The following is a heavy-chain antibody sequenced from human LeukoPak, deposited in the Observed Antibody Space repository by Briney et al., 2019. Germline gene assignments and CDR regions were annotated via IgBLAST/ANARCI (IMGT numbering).Heavy chain of an antibody. CDR1: GNYW. CDR3: VSFYETY. V-gene: IGHV3-74*01. CDR2: INGDGSWT. J-gene: IGHJ4*02. Sequence: GGSLRLSCAASGNYWTHWVRQAPGKGLVWVSHINGDGSWTTYADSVKGRFTISKDNAKNTVYLQMNNLRAEDTAVYYCVSFYETYWGRGTLVTVSS. D-gene: IGHD2-2*01.